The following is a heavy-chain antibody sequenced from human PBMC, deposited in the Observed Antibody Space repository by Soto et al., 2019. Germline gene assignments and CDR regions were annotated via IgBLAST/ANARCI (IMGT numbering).Heavy chain of an antibody. D-gene: IGHD3-22*01. CDR1: GFRFSSYS. V-gene: IGHV3-23*01. CDR3: ATMNGYFEY. J-gene: IGHJ4*02. CDR2: ITATGDRT. Sequence: PGGSLRLSCADSGFRFSSYSMSRVRQTPGKGLEWVAAITATGDRTYYADSVTGRFTISRDNSKKTHYLQMTSLRAEDTAMYYCATMNGYFEYWGQGTPVTVSS.